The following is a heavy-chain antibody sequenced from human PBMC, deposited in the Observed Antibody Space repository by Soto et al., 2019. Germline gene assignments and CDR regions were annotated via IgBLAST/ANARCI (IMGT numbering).Heavy chain of an antibody. D-gene: IGHD6-19*01. V-gene: IGHV3-23*01. CDR3: AKAEKISAVAGSLEN. CDR1: EFTFSNYA. CDR2: SSGSGSIT. J-gene: IGHJ4*02. Sequence: EVQLLESGGGLVQPGGSLSLSCAASEFTFSNYAMTWVRQAPGKGLEWVSSSSGSGSITYYAESVKGRFAMSRDNSKKPLFLQMNSLRAADTAIYYCAKAEKISAVAGSLENWGQGTQVTVSS.